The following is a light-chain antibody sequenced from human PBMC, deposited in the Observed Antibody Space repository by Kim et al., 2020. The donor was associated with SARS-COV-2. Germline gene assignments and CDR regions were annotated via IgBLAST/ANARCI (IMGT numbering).Light chain of an antibody. Sequence: LEQTVRITCQGDSLRSYYASWYQQKPGQAPVLVIYGKNTRPSVIPDRFSGSSSGTTASLTITGAQAEDEADYYCNSRDSTGNHPHVFGTGTKVTVL. CDR1: SLRSYY. CDR3: NSRDSTGNHPHV. CDR2: GKN. V-gene: IGLV3-19*01. J-gene: IGLJ1*01.